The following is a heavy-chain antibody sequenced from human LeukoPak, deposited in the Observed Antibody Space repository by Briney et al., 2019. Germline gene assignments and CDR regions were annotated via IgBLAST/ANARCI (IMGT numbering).Heavy chain of an antibody. D-gene: IGHD3-10*01. V-gene: IGHV6-1*01. CDR1: GDSVSSNSAA. CDR3: ARAPLWFGDRGYYMDV. J-gene: IGHJ6*03. Sequence: SQTLSLTCAISGDSVSSNSAAWNWIRRSPSRGLEWLGRTYYRSKWYNDYAVSVKSRITINPDTSKNQFSLQLNSVTPEDTAVYYCARAPLWFGDRGYYMDVWGKGTTVTVSS. CDR2: TYYRSKWYN.